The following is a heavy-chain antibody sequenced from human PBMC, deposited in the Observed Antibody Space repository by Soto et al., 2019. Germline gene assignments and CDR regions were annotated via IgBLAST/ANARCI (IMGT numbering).Heavy chain of an antibody. V-gene: IGHV5-51*01. D-gene: IGHD2-21*01. CDR3: ARLHNYEDCGSSEGLDY. CDR2: IYPGYSDT. Sequence: GESLKISCEASGYMFSDYWIGWVRQMPGKGLEWMGIIYPGYSDTRYSPSVQGQVTISADKSVTTAYLQWRSLKASDTAIYYCARLHNYEDCGSSEGLDYWGQGTLVTVS. CDR1: GYMFSDYW. J-gene: IGHJ4*02.